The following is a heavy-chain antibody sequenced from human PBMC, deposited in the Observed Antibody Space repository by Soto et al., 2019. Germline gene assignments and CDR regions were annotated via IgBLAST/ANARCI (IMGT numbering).Heavy chain of an antibody. Sequence: GESLKISCAASGFTFSSYAMSWVRQAPGKGLEWVSAISGSGGSTYYADSVKGRFTISRDNSKNTLYLQMNSLRAEDTAVYYCAKDQEDGDGYNYAAAFDYWGQGTLVTVSS. V-gene: IGHV3-23*01. J-gene: IGHJ4*02. D-gene: IGHD5-12*01. CDR1: GFTFSSYA. CDR3: AKDQEDGDGYNYAAAFDY. CDR2: ISGSGGST.